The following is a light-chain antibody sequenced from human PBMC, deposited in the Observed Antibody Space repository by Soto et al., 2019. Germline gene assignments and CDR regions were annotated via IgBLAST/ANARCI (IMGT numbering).Light chain of an antibody. J-gene: IGKJ1*01. V-gene: IGKV3-20*01. CDR2: GAS. Sequence: VMTQSASTLSGSPGERATLSCPASQSINSNLAWYQQRPGQAPRLLTYGASSRATGIPDRFSGSGYGTDFNLTISRLEPEDFAVYYCQQYGSSPATFGQGTKVDIK. CDR1: QSINSN. CDR3: QQYGSSPAT.